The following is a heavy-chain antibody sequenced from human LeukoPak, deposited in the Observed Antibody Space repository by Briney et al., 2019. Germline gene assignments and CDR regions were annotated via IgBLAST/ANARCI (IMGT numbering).Heavy chain of an antibody. Sequence: ASVKVSCKASGCTFRSYGISWVRQAPGQGLEWMGWISPYSDNTHYAQMLQGRVTMTTDTSTSTAYMDLRSLRSDDTAVYYCARDVSPGMATVVGSYWGQGTLVTVSS. J-gene: IGHJ4*02. CDR3: ARDVSPGMATVVGSY. D-gene: IGHD5-24*01. CDR2: ISPYSDNT. V-gene: IGHV1-18*01. CDR1: GCTFRSYG.